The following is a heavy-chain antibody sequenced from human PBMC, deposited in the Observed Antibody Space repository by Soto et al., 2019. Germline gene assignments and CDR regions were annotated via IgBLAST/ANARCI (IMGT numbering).Heavy chain of an antibody. CDR1: GGTFSNYA. CDR3: ARGPDYAGCFDS. J-gene: IGHJ4*02. V-gene: IGHV1-69*12. D-gene: IGHD4-17*01. CDR2: IILPFGTP. Sequence: QVRLVQSGAEVKKPGSSVKVSCKASGGTFSNYAIGWVRQAPGQGLEWMGGIILPFGTPNYPQKFQGRVTISADESMTTAYMELTGLRSEDAAVYYCARGPDYAGCFDSWGRGPLVTVSS.